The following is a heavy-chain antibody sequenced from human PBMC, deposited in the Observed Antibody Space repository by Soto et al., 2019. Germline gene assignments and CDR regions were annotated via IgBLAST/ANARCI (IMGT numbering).Heavy chain of an antibody. CDR3: ARSIAAAVDFDY. D-gene: IGHD6-13*01. Sequence: ASVKLSCTASGYSFTSYGISWVRQAPGQGLEWMGWISAYNGNTNYAQKLQGRVTMTTDTSTSTAYMELRSLRSDDTAVYYCARSIAAAVDFDYWGQGTLVTVSS. V-gene: IGHV1-18*01. CDR2: ISAYNGNT. J-gene: IGHJ4*02. CDR1: GYSFTSYG.